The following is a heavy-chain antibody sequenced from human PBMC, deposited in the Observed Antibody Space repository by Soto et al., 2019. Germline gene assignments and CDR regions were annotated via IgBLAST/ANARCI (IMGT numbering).Heavy chain of an antibody. CDR2: IYYSGST. J-gene: IGHJ4*02. Sequence: SETLSLTCTVSGGSISSSSYYWGWIRQPPGKGLEWIGSIYYSGSTYYNPSLKSRVTISVDTSKNQFSLKLSSVTAADTAVYYCARRIAVAGTHFDYWGQGTLVTVSS. D-gene: IGHD6-19*01. CDR1: GGSISSSSYY. V-gene: IGHV4-39*01. CDR3: ARRIAVAGTHFDY.